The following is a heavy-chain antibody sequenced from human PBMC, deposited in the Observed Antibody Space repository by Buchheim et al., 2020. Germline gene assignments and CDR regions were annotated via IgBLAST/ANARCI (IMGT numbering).Heavy chain of an antibody. CDR1: GYSFTSYW. V-gene: IGHV5-51*01. CDR3: ARRGVLTGSYTDFDI. Sequence: EVQLVQSGPVVKKPGESLRLSCEGSGYSFTSYWIGWVRQMPGKGLEWIGILYPGDSDTRYNPSFQGQVTISDDNSINTPYLQWGSLKASDTAIYYCARRGVLTGSYTDFDIWGQGTL. CDR2: LYPGDSDT. J-gene: IGHJ4*02. D-gene: IGHD3-10*01.